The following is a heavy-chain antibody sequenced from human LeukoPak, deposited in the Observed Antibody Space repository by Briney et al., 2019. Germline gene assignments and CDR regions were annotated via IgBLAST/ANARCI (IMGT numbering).Heavy chain of an antibody. V-gene: IGHV1-2*02. CDR2: IKPDSGDT. D-gene: IGHD2-21*01. Sequence: GASVKVSCKASGYTFTGSSMHWVRQAPGRGLECLGWIKPDSGDTNYAQKFQGRVTMTRDTSTSTAYMELSRLTSDDTAVYYCARDFGGSYSQWGQGTQVTVSS. CDR1: GYTFTGSS. CDR3: ARDFGGSYSQ. J-gene: IGHJ4*02.